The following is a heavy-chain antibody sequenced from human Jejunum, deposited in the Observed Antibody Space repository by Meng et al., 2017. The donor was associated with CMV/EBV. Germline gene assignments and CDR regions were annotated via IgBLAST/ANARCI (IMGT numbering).Heavy chain of an antibody. CDR1: IRSNHG. CDR2: VSPTEST. V-gene: IGHV4-4*02. CDR3: ARSRCTRTSCYTGTFDY. D-gene: IGHD2-2*02. J-gene: IGHJ4*02. Sequence: IRSNHGWSWVRQPPGKGLEWSGEVSPTESTNYNTSLKSRVNISGDRSKNQFSLRLSSVTAADTAVYYCARSRCTRTSCYTGTFDYWGQGTLVTVSS.